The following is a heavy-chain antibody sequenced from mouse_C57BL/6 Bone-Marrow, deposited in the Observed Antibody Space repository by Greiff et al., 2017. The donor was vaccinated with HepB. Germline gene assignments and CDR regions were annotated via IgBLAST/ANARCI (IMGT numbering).Heavy chain of an antibody. CDR1: GYTFTSYG. CDR3: AREGHYYGSSSWFAY. J-gene: IGHJ3*01. Sequence: VQLQQSGAELARPGASVKLSCKASGYTFTSYGISWVKQRTGQGLEWIGEIYRRSGNTYYNEKFKGKATLTADKSSSTAYMELRSLTSEDSAVYFCAREGHYYGSSSWFAYWGQGTLVTVSA. CDR2: IYRRSGNT. D-gene: IGHD1-1*01. V-gene: IGHV1-81*01.